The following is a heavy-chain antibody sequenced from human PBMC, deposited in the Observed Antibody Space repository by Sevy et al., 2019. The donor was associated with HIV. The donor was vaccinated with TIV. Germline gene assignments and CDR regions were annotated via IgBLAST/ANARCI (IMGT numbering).Heavy chain of an antibody. Sequence: SETLSLICTVSVDSIINSNSYWGWLRQPPGKGLSWIGHVYYTGIPYYNPSLKSRLAVSVDTSKNQFSLRLNNVTAADTAVYYCVRSRGGDDYLYGMDVWGQGTTVTVSS. J-gene: IGHJ6*02. CDR1: VDSIINSNSY. V-gene: IGHV4-39*01. CDR3: VRSRGGDDYLYGMDV. D-gene: IGHD3-16*01. CDR2: VYYTGIP.